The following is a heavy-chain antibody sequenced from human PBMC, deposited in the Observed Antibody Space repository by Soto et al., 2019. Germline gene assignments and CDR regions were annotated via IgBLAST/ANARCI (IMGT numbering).Heavy chain of an antibody. CDR2: VDPNGGGS. CDR1: GGTFSSYA. J-gene: IGHJ4*02. V-gene: IGHV1-2*04. D-gene: IGHD4-17*01. CDR3: ATWVDYGDFEGFDF. Sequence: KFSCKASGGTFSSYAISWVRQAPGQGLEWMGWVDPNGGGSNSAQKFQGSVTMTWDTSITTAYLDLTRLTTNDTATYFCATWVDYGDFEGFDFWGQGTLVTVSS.